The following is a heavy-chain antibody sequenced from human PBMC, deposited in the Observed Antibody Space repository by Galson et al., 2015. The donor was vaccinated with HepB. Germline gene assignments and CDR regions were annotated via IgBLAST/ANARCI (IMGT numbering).Heavy chain of an antibody. V-gene: IGHV4-34*01. J-gene: IGHJ4*02. Sequence: ETLSLTCAVYGGSFSGYYWSWIRQPPGKGLEWIGEINHSGSTNYNPSLKSRVTISVDTSKNQFSLKLSSVTAADTAVYYCASVDIVGATPPGGYWGQGTLVTVSS. CDR1: GGSFSGYY. CDR3: ASVDIVGATPPGGY. D-gene: IGHD1-26*01. CDR2: INHSGST.